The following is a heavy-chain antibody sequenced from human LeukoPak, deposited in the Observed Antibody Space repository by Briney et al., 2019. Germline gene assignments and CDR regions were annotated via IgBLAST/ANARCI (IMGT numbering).Heavy chain of an antibody. CDR3: ARARVAAAGSIPDY. V-gene: IGHV3-21*01. CDR1: GFTFSSYS. CDR2: ISSSSSYI. D-gene: IGHD6-13*01. Sequence: GGSLRLSCAASGFTFSSYSMNSVRQAPGKGLEWVSSISSSSSYIYYADSVKGRFTISRDNAKNSLYLQMNSLRAEDTAVYYCARARVAAAGSIPDYWGQGTLVTVSS. J-gene: IGHJ4*02.